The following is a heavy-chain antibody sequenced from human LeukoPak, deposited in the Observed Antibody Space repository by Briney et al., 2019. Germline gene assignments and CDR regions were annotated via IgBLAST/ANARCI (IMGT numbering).Heavy chain of an antibody. Sequence: GGSLRLSCAASGFTFSSYAMSWVRQAPGKGLEWVSAISGSGGSTYYAYSVKGRFTISRDNSKNTLYLQMNSLRAEDTAVYYCAKDRIAVAGTDPSYWGQGTLVTVSS. CDR2: ISGSGGST. D-gene: IGHD6-19*01. CDR1: GFTFSSYA. V-gene: IGHV3-23*01. J-gene: IGHJ4*02. CDR3: AKDRIAVAGTDPSY.